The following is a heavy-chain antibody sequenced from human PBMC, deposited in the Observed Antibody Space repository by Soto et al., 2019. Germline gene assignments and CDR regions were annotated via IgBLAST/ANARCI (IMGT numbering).Heavy chain of an antibody. CDR3: ARGDWNYAEGQFDY. Sequence: SETLSFTCTVSGGSISSYYWSWIRQPPGKGLEWIGYIYYSGSTNYNPSLKSRVTISVDTSKNQFSLKLSSVTAADTAVYYCARGDWNYAEGQFDYWGQGTLVTVSS. D-gene: IGHD1-7*01. CDR1: GGSISSYY. J-gene: IGHJ4*02. V-gene: IGHV4-59*01. CDR2: IYYSGST.